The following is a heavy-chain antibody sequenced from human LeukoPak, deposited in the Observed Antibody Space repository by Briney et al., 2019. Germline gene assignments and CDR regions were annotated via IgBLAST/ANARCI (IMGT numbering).Heavy chain of an antibody. J-gene: IGHJ4*02. D-gene: IGHD2-15*01. V-gene: IGHV3-30*18. Sequence: PGGSLRLSCAASGFTFSSYGMHWVRQAPGKGLEWVAVISYDGSNKYYADSVKGRFTISRDNSKNTLYLPMNSLRAEDTAVYYCAKPDLGYCSGGSCYWGGGSPDYWGQGTLVTVSS. CDR1: GFTFSSYG. CDR3: AKPDLGYCSGGSCYWGGGSPDY. CDR2: ISYDGSNK.